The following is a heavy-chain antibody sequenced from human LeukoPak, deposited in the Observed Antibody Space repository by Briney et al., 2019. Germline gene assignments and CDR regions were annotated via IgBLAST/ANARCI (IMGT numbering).Heavy chain of an antibody. J-gene: IGHJ4*02. CDR2: IYHSGST. Sequence: NASETLSLTCTVSGYSISSGYYWGWIRQPPGKGLEWIGSIYHSGSTYYNPSLKSRVTISVDTSKNQFSLKLSSVTAADAAVYYCATREKRKKWELLPHPFDYWGQGTLVTVSS. V-gene: IGHV4-38-2*02. CDR1: GYSISSGYY. D-gene: IGHD1-26*01. CDR3: ATREKRKKWELLPHPFDY.